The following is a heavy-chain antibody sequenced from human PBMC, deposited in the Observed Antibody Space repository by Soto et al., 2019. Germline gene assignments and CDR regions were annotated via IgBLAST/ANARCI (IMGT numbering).Heavy chain of an antibody. V-gene: IGHV4-31*03. Sequence: SETLSLTCTVSGGSISSGGYYWSWIRQHPGKGLEWIGYIYYSGSTYYNPSLKSRVTISVDTSKNQFSLKLSSVTAADTAVYYCARGRGVLRFLEWTPDAFDIWGQGTMVTVSS. CDR1: GGSISSGGYY. J-gene: IGHJ3*02. CDR3: ARGRGVLRFLEWTPDAFDI. CDR2: IYYSGST. D-gene: IGHD3-3*01.